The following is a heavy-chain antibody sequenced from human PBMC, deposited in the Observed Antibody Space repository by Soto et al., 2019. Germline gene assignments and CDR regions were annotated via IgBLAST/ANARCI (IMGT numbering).Heavy chain of an antibody. CDR1: GYTFTSYG. J-gene: IGHJ6*02. Sequence: GASVKVSCKASGYTFTSYGISWVRQAPGQGLEWMGWINPNSGGTNYAQKFQGRVTMTRDTSISTAYMELSRLRSDDTAVYYCARAYTELRYFDWLVYYYYGMDVWGQGTTVTVSS. D-gene: IGHD3-9*01. CDR2: INPNSGGT. CDR3: ARAYTELRYFDWLVYYYYGMDV. V-gene: IGHV1-2*02.